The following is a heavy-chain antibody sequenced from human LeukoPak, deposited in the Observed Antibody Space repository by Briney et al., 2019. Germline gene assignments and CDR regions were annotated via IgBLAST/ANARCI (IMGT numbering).Heavy chain of an antibody. V-gene: IGHV3-73*01. CDR1: GFTFSGSA. CDR2: IRSKANSYAT. D-gene: IGHD2-2*01. CDR3: TTDNAPGMDV. J-gene: IGHJ6*02. Sequence: GGSLRLSCAASGFTFSGSAMHWVRQASGKGLEWVGRIRSKANSYATAYAASVKGRFTISRDDSKNTAYLQMNSLKTEDTAVYYCTTDNAPGMDVWGQGTTVTVSS.